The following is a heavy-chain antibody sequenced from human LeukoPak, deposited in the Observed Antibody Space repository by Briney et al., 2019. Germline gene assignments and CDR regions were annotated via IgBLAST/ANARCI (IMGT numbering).Heavy chain of an antibody. J-gene: IGHJ4*02. CDR3: AKDPVSGYSYFYAHNEWYYFDY. Sequence: GGSLRLSCAASGFTFSSYGMHWVRQAPGKGLGWVAFIRYDGSNKYYADSVKGRFTISRDNSKNTLYLQMNSLRAEDTAVYYCAKDPVSGYSYFYAHNEWYYFDYWGQGTLVTVSS. V-gene: IGHV3-30*02. CDR2: IRYDGSNK. D-gene: IGHD5-18*01. CDR1: GFTFSSYG.